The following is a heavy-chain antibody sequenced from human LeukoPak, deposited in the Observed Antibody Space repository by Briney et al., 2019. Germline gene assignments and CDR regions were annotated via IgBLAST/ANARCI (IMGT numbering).Heavy chain of an antibody. Sequence: GGSLRLSCAASGFTFSSYWMSWVRQAPGKGLEWVAFIRYDGTNKYYADSVKGRFTISRDNSENTLYLQMNSLRAEDTAVYYCAKEYVAAFDYWGQGTLVTVSS. D-gene: IGHD3-16*01. CDR2: IRYDGTNK. CDR1: GFTFSSYW. CDR3: AKEYVAAFDY. J-gene: IGHJ4*02. V-gene: IGHV3-30*02.